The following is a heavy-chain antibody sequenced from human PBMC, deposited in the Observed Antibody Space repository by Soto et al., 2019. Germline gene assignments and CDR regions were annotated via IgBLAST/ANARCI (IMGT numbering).Heavy chain of an antibody. CDR3: ARHGSHGGYVDY. CDR2: IYYSGST. CDR1: GGSISSYY. Sequence: SETLSLTCTVSGGSISSYYWSWIRQPPGKGLEWIGYIYYSGSTNYNPSLKSRVTISVDTSKNQFSLKLSSVTAADTAVYYCARHGSHGGYVDYWGQGTLVTVS. V-gene: IGHV4-59*08. J-gene: IGHJ4*02. D-gene: IGHD4-17*01.